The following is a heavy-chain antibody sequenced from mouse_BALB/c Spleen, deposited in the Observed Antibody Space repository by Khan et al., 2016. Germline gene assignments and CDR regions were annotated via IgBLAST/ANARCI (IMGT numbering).Heavy chain of an antibody. J-gene: IGHJ3*01. V-gene: IGHV1S81*02. Sequence: QVQLQQPGAELVKPGASVKLSCKASGYTFTNYWMHWVKQRPGQGLEWIGEINPSNGRTNYNEKFKSKATLTVDKSSSTAYMQLSSLTSEDSAVYYCARYYEGFAYWGQGTLVTVSA. CDR1: GYTFTNYW. CDR2: INPSNGRT. D-gene: IGHD2-4*01. CDR3: ARYYEGFAY.